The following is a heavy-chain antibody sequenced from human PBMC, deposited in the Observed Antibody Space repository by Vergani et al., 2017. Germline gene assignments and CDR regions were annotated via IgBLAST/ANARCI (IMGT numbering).Heavy chain of an antibody. D-gene: IGHD3-3*01. J-gene: IGHJ6*02. CDR2: ISAYNGNT. CDR3: ARDPPRFLEWPNYYGMDV. V-gene: IGHV1-18*01. CDR1: GYTFTSYG. Sequence: QVQLVQSGAEVKKPGASVTVSCKASGYTFTSYGISWVRQAPGQGLEWMGWISAYNGNTNYAQKLQGRVTMTTDTSTSTAYMELRSLRSDDTAVYYCARDPPRFLEWPNYYGMDVWGQGTTVTVSS.